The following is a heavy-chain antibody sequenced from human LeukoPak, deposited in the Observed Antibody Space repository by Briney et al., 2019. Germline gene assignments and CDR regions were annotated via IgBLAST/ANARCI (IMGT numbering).Heavy chain of an antibody. CDR3: ARARSLPGTTSIFDY. V-gene: IGHV4-4*07. CDR2: IYTSGNT. D-gene: IGHD1-7*01. CDR1: GGSISSYY. Sequence: PSETLSLTCTVSGGSISSYYWSWIRQPAGKGLEWIGRIYTSGNTNYNPSLKSRVTTSVDTSKNQFSLKLSSVTAADTAVYYCARARSLPGTTSIFDYWGQGTLVTVSS. J-gene: IGHJ4*02.